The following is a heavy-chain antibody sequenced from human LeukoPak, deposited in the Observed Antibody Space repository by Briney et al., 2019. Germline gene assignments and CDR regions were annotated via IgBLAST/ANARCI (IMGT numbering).Heavy chain of an antibody. Sequence: GSLRLSCAAPGFTFSDYYMSWIRQAPGKGLAWVAYISSSGSTIYYVDSVKGRFTISRDNAKNSLYLQMNSLRAEDTAVYYCARAKGRVDTATFDYCGQGTLVTVSS. CDR1: GFTFSDYY. D-gene: IGHD5-18*01. J-gene: IGHJ4*02. V-gene: IGHV3-11*04. CDR3: ARAKGRVDTATFDY. CDR2: ISSSGSTI.